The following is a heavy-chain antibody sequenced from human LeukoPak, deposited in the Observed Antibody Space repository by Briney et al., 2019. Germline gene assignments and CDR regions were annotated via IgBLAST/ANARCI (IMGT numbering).Heavy chain of an antibody. CDR3: AKSALAVTVFDY. V-gene: IGHV3-30*18. CDR2: ISYDGSNK. D-gene: IGHD2-21*02. Sequence: PGRSLRLSCAASGFTFSSYGMHWVRQAPGKGLEWVAVISYDGSNKYYADSVKGRFTISRDNSKNTLYLQMNSLRAEDTAVYYCAKSALAVTVFDYWGQGTLVTVSS. CDR1: GFTFSSYG. J-gene: IGHJ4*02.